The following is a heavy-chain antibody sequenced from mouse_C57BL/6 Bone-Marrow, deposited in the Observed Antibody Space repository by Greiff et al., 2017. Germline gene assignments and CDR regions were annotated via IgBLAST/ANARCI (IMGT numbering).Heavy chain of an antibody. V-gene: IGHV1-4*01. CDR1: GYTFTSYT. D-gene: IGHD1-1*01. CDR2: INPSSGYT. CDR3: ARVTTVVARGFAY. J-gene: IGHJ3*01. Sequence: VQLQQSGAEPARPGASVKMSCKASGYTFTSYTLHWVKQRPGQGLEWIGNINPSSGYTKYNQKFKDKATLTADKSSSTAYMQLSSLTSEDSAVYYCARVTTVVARGFAYWGQGTLVTVSA.